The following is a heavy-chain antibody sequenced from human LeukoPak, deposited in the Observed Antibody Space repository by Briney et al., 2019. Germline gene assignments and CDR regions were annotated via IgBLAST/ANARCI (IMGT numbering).Heavy chain of an antibody. CDR1: GFTFSSYA. Sequence: GGSLRLSCAASGFTFSSYAMSWVRQAPGKGLEWVSAISGSGGSTYYADSVKGRFTISRDNSKNTLYLQMKSLRAEDTAVYYCARERNLEIAVAGTIFYYWGQGTLVTVSS. D-gene: IGHD6-19*01. V-gene: IGHV3-23*01. J-gene: IGHJ4*02. CDR2: ISGSGGST. CDR3: ARERNLEIAVAGTIFYY.